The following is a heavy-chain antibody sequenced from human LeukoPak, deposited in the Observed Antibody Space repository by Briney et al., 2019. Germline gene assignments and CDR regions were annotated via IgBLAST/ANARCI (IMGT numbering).Heavy chain of an antibody. Sequence: PSETLSLTCTVSGGSISSSSYYWGWIRQPPGKGLEWIGSIYYSGSTYYNPSLKSRVTISVDTSKNQFSLKLSPVTAADTAVYYCARPKRGSSGYYYFDYWGQGTLVTVSS. J-gene: IGHJ4*02. V-gene: IGHV4-39*01. D-gene: IGHD3-22*01. CDR2: IYYSGST. CDR3: ARPKRGSSGYYYFDY. CDR1: GGSISSSSYY.